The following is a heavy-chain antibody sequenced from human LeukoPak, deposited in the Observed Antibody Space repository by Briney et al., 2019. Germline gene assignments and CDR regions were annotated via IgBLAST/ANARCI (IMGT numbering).Heavy chain of an antibody. V-gene: IGHV3-23*01. CDR1: GFTFSNYA. CDR3: AKGPEKGASDI. Sequence: PGGSLRLSCAASGFTFSNYAMTWVRQAPGQGLESVSTISGSGDSTYYANSVKGRFAISRDNSKNTLYLQMNSLRAEDTAVYYCAKGPEKGASDIWGQGTMVTVSS. CDR2: ISGSGDST. J-gene: IGHJ3*02.